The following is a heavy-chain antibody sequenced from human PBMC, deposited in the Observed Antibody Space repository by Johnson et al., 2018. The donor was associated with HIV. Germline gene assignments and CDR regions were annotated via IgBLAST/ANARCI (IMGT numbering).Heavy chain of an antibody. Sequence: QVQLVESGGGVVQPGRSLRLSCAASGFTFNSYAMHWVRQAPGKGLEWVAVISYDGSNKYYADYVKGRFNISRDNSKNTLYLQMNSLRAEDTAVYHCARDRIVGADYDAFDIWGQGTMVTVSS. J-gene: IGHJ3*02. CDR2: ISYDGSNK. CDR3: ARDRIVGADYDAFDI. V-gene: IGHV3-30*04. D-gene: IGHD1-26*01. CDR1: GFTFNSYA.